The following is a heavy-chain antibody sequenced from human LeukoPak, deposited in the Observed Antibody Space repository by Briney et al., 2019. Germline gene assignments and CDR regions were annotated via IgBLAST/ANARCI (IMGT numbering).Heavy chain of an antibody. V-gene: IGHV1-8*01. J-gene: IGHJ5*02. D-gene: IGHD6-13*01. CDR2: MNPNSGNT. CDR1: GYTFTSCD. CDR3: ARGRDSSSWYPVTAMSWFDP. Sequence: ASVKVSCKASGYTFTSCDINWVRQATGQGLEWMGWMNPNSGNTGYAQKFQGRVTMTRNTSISTAYMELSSLRSEDTAVYYCARGRDSSSWYPVTAMSWFDPWGQGTLVTVSS.